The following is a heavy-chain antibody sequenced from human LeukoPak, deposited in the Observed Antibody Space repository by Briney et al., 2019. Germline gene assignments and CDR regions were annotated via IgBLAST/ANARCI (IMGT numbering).Heavy chain of an antibody. D-gene: IGHD3-3*01. CDR3: GMHPIRFLEWLRF. Sequence: GASVKVSCKASGYTFTSYDINWVRQATGQGLEWMGWMNPNSGNTGYAQKFQGRVTITRNTSISTAYMELSSLRSEDTAVYYCGMHPIRFLEWLRFWGQGTLVTVSS. J-gene: IGHJ4*02. CDR2: MNPNSGNT. V-gene: IGHV1-8*03. CDR1: GYTFTSYD.